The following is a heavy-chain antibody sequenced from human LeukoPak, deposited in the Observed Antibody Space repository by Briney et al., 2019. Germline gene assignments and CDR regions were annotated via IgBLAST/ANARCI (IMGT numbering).Heavy chain of an antibody. CDR2: IYYSGST. Sequence: SETLSLTCTVSGGSISSYYWSWIRQPPGKGLEWIGYIYYSGSTNYNPSLKSRVTISVGTSKNQFSLKLSSVTAADTAVYYCARDKSGWELLGAFDYWGQGTLVTVSS. CDR1: GGSISSYY. D-gene: IGHD1-26*01. CDR3: ARDKSGWELLGAFDY. V-gene: IGHV4-59*12. J-gene: IGHJ4*02.